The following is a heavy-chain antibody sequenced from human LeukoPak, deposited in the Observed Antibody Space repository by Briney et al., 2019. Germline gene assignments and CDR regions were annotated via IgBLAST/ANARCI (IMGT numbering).Heavy chain of an antibody. J-gene: IGHJ4*02. Sequence: PGGSLRLSCAASGFTFDDYAMHWVRQAPGKGLEWVSGISWNSGSIGYADSVKGRFTISRDNAKNSLYLQMNSLRAEDTAVYYCAREVLRYFDWLSTNYFDYWGQGTLVTVSS. CDR1: GFTFDDYA. V-gene: IGHV3-9*01. D-gene: IGHD3-9*01. CDR3: AREVLRYFDWLSTNYFDY. CDR2: ISWNSGSI.